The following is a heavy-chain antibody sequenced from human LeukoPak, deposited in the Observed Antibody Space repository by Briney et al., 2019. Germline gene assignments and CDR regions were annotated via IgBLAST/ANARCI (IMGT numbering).Heavy chain of an antibody. J-gene: IGHJ4*02. CDR2: ISKDGSDK. V-gene: IGHV3-30-3*01. Sequence: GGSLRLSCAASGFTFSDYAMHWVRQAPGKGLEWVAVISKDGSDKYYPGSVRGRFTISRDNSKNTIYLQMDSLRAEDTAIYYCARDYWWNYDYWGQGTLVTAST. CDR3: ARDYWWNYDY. D-gene: IGHD1-7*01. CDR1: GFTFSDYA.